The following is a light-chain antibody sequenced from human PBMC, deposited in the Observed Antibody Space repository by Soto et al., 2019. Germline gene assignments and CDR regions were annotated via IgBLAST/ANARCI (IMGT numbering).Light chain of an antibody. V-gene: IGKV3-11*01. J-gene: IGKJ3*01. CDR3: QQRSTAMT. CDR1: QSVGTY. Sequence: EIVLAQSPATLSLSPGERATLSCRASQSVGTYLAWYQQKPGQAPRLLIYDASNRATGIPARFSGSGSGTAFTLTISSLEPEDFAVYYCQQRSTAMTFGPGTKVDIK. CDR2: DAS.